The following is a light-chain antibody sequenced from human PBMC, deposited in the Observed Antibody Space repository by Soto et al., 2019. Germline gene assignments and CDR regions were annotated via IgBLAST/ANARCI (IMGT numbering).Light chain of an antibody. CDR2: GTS. CDR1: QSVSSSN. CDR3: QQYGTSPPYT. V-gene: IGKV3-20*01. J-gene: IGKJ2*01. Sequence: EIVLTQSPVTLSLSPGERATLSRRASQSVSSSNLAWYQQKTGQAPRLLIYGTSSRATGIPDRFSGSGSGTDFTLTISRLEPEDFAVYYCQQYGTSPPYTFGQGTKLEIK.